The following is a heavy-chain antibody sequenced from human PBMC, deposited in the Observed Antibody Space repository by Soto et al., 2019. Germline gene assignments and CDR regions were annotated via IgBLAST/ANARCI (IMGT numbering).Heavy chain of an antibody. D-gene: IGHD3-3*01. CDR3: ARAQLLEWLDHNWFDP. V-gene: IGHV4-31*03. Sequence: PSETLSLTCTVSGGSISSGGYCWSWIRQHPGKGLEWIGYIYYSGSTYYNPSLKSRVTISVDTSKNQFSLKLSSVTAADTAVYYCARAQLLEWLDHNWFDPWGQGTLVPVSS. CDR1: GGSISSGGYC. J-gene: IGHJ5*02. CDR2: IYYSGST.